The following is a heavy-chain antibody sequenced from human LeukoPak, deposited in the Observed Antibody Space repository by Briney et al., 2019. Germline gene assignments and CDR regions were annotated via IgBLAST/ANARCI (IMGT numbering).Heavy chain of an antibody. J-gene: IGHJ6*03. CDR1: GFTFSGSA. D-gene: IGHD3-10*01. V-gene: IGHV3-73*01. Sequence: GGSLRLSCAASGFTFSGSAMHWVRQASGKGLEWVGRIRSKANSYTTAYASSVKGRFTISRDDSKNTAYLQMNSLKSEDTAVYYCTSFLAHSKGAGLRFGYYMDVWGKGTTVTVSS. CDR3: TSFLAHSKGAGLRFGYYMDV. CDR2: IRSKANSYTT.